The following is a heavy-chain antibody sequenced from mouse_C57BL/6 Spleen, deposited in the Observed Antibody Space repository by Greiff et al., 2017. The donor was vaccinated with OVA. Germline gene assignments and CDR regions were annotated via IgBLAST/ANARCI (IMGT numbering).Heavy chain of an antibody. D-gene: IGHD3-2*02. CDR2: INPSTGGT. J-gene: IGHJ4*01. Sequence: VQLKQSGPELVKPGASVKISCKASGYSFTGYYMNWVKQSPEKSLEWIGEINPSTGGTTYNQKFKAKATLTVDKSSSTAYMQLKSLTSEDSAVYYGARQLRLPPYAMDYWGQGTSVTVSS. CDR3: ARQLRLPPYAMDY. CDR1: GYSFTGYY. V-gene: IGHV1-42*01.